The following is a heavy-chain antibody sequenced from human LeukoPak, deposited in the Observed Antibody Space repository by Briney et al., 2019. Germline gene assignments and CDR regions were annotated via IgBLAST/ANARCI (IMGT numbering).Heavy chain of an antibody. D-gene: IGHD4-23*01. V-gene: IGHV4-34*01. Sequence: SETLSLTCAVYGGSFSGYYWSWIRQPPGKGLEWIGEINHSGSTNYNPSLKSRVTISVDTSKNQFSLKLSSVTAADTAVDYCARGYGGNSSPNYYYYYMDVWGKGTTVTVSS. J-gene: IGHJ6*03. CDR1: GGSFSGYY. CDR2: INHSGST. CDR3: ARGYGGNSSPNYYYYYMDV.